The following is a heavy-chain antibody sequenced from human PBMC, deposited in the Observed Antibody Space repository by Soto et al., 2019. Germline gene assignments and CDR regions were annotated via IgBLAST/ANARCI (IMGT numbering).Heavy chain of an antibody. D-gene: IGHD6-13*01. CDR3: ARQPGIAAASRFDP. J-gene: IGHJ5*02. CDR2: IYYSGST. CDR1: GGSISSSSYY. V-gene: IGHV4-39*01. Sequence: ETLSLTCTVSGGSISSSSYYWGWIRQPPGKGLEWIGSIYYSGSTYYNPSLKSRVTISVDTSKNQFSLKLSSVTAADTAVYYCARQPGIAAASRFDPWGQGTLVTVSS.